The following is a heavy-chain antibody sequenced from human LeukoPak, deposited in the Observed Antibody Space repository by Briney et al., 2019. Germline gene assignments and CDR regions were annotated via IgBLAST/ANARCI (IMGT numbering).Heavy chain of an antibody. Sequence: ASVKVSCMASGYTFTSYYMHWVRQAPGQGLEWMGIINPSGGSTSYAQKFQGRVTMTRDTSTSTVYMELSSLRSEDTAVYYCSGGGFGEFDWFDPWGQGTLVTVSS. V-gene: IGHV1-46*01. CDR2: INPSGGST. J-gene: IGHJ5*02. CDR3: SGGGFGEFDWFDP. D-gene: IGHD3-10*01. CDR1: GYTFTSYY.